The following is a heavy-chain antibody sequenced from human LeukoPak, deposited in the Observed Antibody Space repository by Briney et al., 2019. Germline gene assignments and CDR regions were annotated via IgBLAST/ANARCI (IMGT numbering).Heavy chain of an antibody. CDR2: INPNSGNT. CDR3: ARGQSGYGY. D-gene: IGHD3-3*01. J-gene: IGHJ4*02. CDR1: GYTFTGYY. V-gene: IGHV1-8*02. Sequence: GASVKVSCKASGYTFTGYYMHWVRQAPGQGLEWMGWINPNSGNTGYAEKFQGRVTMTRNTSISTAYMELSSLRSEDTAVYYCARGQSGYGYWGQGTLVTVSS.